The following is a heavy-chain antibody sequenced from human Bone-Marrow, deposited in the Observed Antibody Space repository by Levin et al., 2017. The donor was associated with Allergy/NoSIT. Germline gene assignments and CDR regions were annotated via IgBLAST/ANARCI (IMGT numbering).Heavy chain of an antibody. CDR2: IYHSGST. J-gene: IGHJ6*03. CDR1: AGSITSSNW. V-gene: IGHV4-4*02. Sequence: SSETLSLTCTVSAGSITSSNWWSWVRQSPGTGLEWIGEIYHSGSTNYNPSLKSRVTISVDTSKNQFSLKLTSVTAADTAVYYCAREAAGWIRLNYYFYMDVWGKGTTVTVSS. CDR3: AREAAGWIRLNYYFYMDV. D-gene: IGHD6-19*01.